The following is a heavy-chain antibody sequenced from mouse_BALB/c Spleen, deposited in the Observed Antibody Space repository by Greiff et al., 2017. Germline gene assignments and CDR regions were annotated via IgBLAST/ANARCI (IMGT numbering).Heavy chain of an antibody. CDR3: AYGNYALDY. CDR1: GYSITSDYA. D-gene: IGHD2-1*01. CDR2: ISYSGST. J-gene: IGHJ2*01. V-gene: IGHV3-2*02. Sequence: EVKLMESGPGLVKPSQSLSLTCTVTGYSITSDYAWNWIRQFPGNKLEWMGYISYSGSTSYNPSLKSRISITRDTSKNQFFLQLNSVTTEDTATYYCAYGNYALDYWGQGTTLTVSS.